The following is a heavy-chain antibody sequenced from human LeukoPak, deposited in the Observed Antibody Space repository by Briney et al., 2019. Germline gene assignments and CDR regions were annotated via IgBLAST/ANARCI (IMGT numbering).Heavy chain of an antibody. CDR3: ASERDRDDYSSPNRGTFDY. CDR1: GFTFSSYW. J-gene: IGHJ4*02. V-gene: IGHV3-74*01. CDR2: INTDGSST. D-gene: IGHD5-24*01. Sequence: PGGSLRLSCAASGFTFSSYWMHWVRQAPGKGLVWVSRINTDGSSTSYADSVKGRFTISRDNAKNTLYLQMNSLRAEDTAVYYCASERDRDDYSSPNRGTFDYWGQGTLVTVSS.